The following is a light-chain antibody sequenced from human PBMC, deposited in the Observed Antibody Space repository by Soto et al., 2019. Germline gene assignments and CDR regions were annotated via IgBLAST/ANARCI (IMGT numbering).Light chain of an antibody. J-gene: IGKJ3*01. CDR2: KAS. CDR1: QSISSW. CDR3: QQYKT. V-gene: IGKV1-5*03. Sequence: DIQMTQSLSTLSASVGDSVTITCRASQSISSWLAWYQQKQGKAPKLQIYKASSLESGVPSRFSGSGSGTEFTLTISSLQPNDFATYYCQQYKTFGPGTKVDIK.